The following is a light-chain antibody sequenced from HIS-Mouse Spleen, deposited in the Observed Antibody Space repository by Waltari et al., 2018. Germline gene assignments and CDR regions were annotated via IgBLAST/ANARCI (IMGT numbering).Light chain of an antibody. CDR2: EDS. J-gene: IGLJ2*01. CDR1: ASPKNY. CDR3: YSTDSSGNHRV. Sequence: SYELTQPPSVSVSPGQTARIPCSGEASPKNYAHWYQQKSGQAPVLVIYEDSKRHSGIPERFSGSSSGTMATLTISGAQVEDEADYYCYSTDSSGNHRVFGGGTKLTVL. V-gene: IGLV3-10*01.